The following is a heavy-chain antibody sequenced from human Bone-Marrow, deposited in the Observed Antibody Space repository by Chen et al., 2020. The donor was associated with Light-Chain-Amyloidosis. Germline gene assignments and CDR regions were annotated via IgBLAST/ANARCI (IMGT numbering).Heavy chain of an antibody. CDR3: ARRRDGYNFDY. V-gene: IGHV5-51*01. CDR2: IYPDDSDA. CDR1: GYTFPNYW. J-gene: IGHJ4*02. Sequence: EVQLEQSGPAVKKPGESLKLSCQGSGYTFPNYWIGWVRQMPGKGLEWMGVIYPDDSDARYSPSFEGQVTISADKSITTAYLQWRSLKASDTAMYYCARRRDGYNFDYWGQGTLVTVSS. D-gene: IGHD5-12*01.